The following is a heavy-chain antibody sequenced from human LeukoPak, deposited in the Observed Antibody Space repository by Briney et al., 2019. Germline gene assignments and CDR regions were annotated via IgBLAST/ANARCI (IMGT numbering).Heavy chain of an antibody. D-gene: IGHD1-1*01. CDR2: ISFDGSDA. CDR1: GFTFSGFW. V-gene: IGHV3-74*01. CDR3: ARVPGTTYVY. Sequence: PGGSLRLSCAASGFTFSGFWMHWVRHAPGKGLVWVSCISFDGSDATYADSVKGRFTISRDNAKNSLYLQMNSLRAEDTAVYYCARVPGTTYVYWGQGTLVTVSS. J-gene: IGHJ4*02.